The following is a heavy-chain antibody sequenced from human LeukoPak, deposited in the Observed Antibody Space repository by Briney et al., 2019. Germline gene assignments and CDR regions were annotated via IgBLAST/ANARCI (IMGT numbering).Heavy chain of an antibody. CDR1: GFTFSSYG. Sequence: GTLRLSCAASGFTFSSYGMSWVRQAPGKGLEWVSAISGSGGSTYYADSVKGRFTISRDNSKNTLYLQMNSLRAEDTAVYYCAKHSQSYSGSYLSYFDYWGQGTLVTVSS. V-gene: IGHV3-23*01. CDR2: ISGSGGST. J-gene: IGHJ4*02. CDR3: AKHSQSYSGSYLSYFDY. D-gene: IGHD1-26*01.